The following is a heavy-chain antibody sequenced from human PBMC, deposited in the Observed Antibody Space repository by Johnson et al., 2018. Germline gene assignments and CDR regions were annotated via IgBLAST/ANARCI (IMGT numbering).Heavy chain of an antibody. Sequence: QVQLVESGAEVKNPGSSVKVSCRASGVSISSYAVTWVRQAPGQGLAWMVSIIPIFGTSDYAQKFQGRITIAAEESPSTAYVELRGLSSEDTAVYFCARDRGTDGTDYWGQGTLVTVSS. J-gene: IGHJ4*02. V-gene: IGHV1-69*18. CDR2: IIPIFGTS. CDR1: GVSISSYA. CDR3: ARDRGTDGTDY. D-gene: IGHD3-10*01.